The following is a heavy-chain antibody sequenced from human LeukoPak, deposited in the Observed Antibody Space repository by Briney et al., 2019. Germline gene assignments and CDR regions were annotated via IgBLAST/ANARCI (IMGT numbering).Heavy chain of an antibody. D-gene: IGHD7-27*01. CDR1: GFTFSNAW. Sequence: GGSLRLSCAASGFTFSNAWMNWVRQAPGKGLEWISYIHSSSSSIYYADSVKGRFTISRDNAKNSLYLQMNSLRDEDTAVYYCARDRLGAGSFDIWGQGTMVTVSS. CDR2: IHSSSSSI. J-gene: IGHJ3*02. V-gene: IGHV3-48*02. CDR3: ARDRLGAGSFDI.